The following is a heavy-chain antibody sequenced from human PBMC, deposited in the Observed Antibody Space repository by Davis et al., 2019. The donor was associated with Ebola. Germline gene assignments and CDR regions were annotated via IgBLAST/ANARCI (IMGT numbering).Heavy chain of an antibody. J-gene: IGHJ6*02. Sequence: GESLKISCKGSGYIFTSYWIGWVRQVPGKGLEWMGIIYPGDSETRYNPSFQGQVTISADKSKITAYLQYSRLKASDTGIYYCARLQLPRQVLTGGGSDYSVDVWGQGTTVSVSS. CDR2: IYPGDSET. CDR1: GYIFTSYW. CDR3: ARLQLPRQVLTGGGSDYSVDV. D-gene: IGHD2-8*02. V-gene: IGHV5-51*01.